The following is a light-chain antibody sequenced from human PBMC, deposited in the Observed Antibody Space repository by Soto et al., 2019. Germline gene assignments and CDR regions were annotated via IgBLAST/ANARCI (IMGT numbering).Light chain of an antibody. J-gene: IGKJ1*01. V-gene: IGKV1-39*01. CDR3: QQSYSSTPT. CDR2: AAS. CDR1: QSISNH. Sequence: DVQMTRSPPSPSSSVEDRVIITCRASQSISNHLTWYQQKPGKAPKLLIFAASSLQSGVPSRFSGSRSGPEFTLTISSLQPEDFATYYCQQSYSSTPTFGQGTQVDIK.